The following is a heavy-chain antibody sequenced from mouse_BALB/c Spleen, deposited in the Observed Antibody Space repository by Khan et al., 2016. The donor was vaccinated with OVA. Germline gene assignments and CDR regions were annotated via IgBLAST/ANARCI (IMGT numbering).Heavy chain of an antibody. CDR1: GFTFSSYG. V-gene: IGHV5-17*02. Sequence: EVELVESGGGLVQPGGSRKLSCAASGFTFSSYGMHWVRQAPEKGLEWIAYISGDSNTIHYADTVKGRFTISRDNPKNTLFLQMTSLMSEDTARYYCATSYFYGYYFDYGGPGTPLTVSS. D-gene: IGHD1-1*01. J-gene: IGHJ2*01. CDR3: ATSYFYGYYFDY. CDR2: ISGDSNTI.